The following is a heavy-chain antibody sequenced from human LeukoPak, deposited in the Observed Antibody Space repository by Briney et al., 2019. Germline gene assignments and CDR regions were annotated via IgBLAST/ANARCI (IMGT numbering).Heavy chain of an antibody. J-gene: IGHJ5*02. V-gene: IGHV4-59*01. Sequence: PSETLSLTCTVSGGSISSYYWSWIRQPPGKGLEWIGYIYYSGSTNYNPSLRSRVTMSVDTSKNQFSLKLSSVTVADTAVYYCARGFMTTVTFDPWGQGTLVTVSS. CDR2: IYYSGST. D-gene: IGHD4-17*01. CDR3: ARGFMTTVTFDP. CDR1: GGSISSYY.